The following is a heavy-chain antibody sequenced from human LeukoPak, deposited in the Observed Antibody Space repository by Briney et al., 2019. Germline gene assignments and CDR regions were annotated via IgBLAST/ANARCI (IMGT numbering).Heavy chain of an antibody. D-gene: IGHD6-6*01. J-gene: IGHJ5*02. Sequence: GGSPRLSWSASAFTFVTYARSGAGQSPGKGREGLSAIRGSGGTTYYADSVKGRFTISRDNSKSTLYVQMNSLRAEDTAVYYCAIVVAARQGTIDPWGQGTLVTISS. CDR2: IRGSGGTT. CDR3: AIVVAARQGTIDP. CDR1: AFTFVTYA. V-gene: IGHV3-23*01.